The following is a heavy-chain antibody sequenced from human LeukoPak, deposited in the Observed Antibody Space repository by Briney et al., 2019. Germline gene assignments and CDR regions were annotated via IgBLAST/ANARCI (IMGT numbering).Heavy chain of an antibody. CDR2: IRYDGSNK. J-gene: IGHJ6*04. D-gene: IGHD2-21*02. V-gene: IGHV3-33*01. CDR1: ELTFSTNG. CDR3: AREGEDVVVTAIPYYYYYYGMDV. Sequence: GGSLDLSFEAPELTFSTNGCHWAGQAQGKGRCRAAVIRYDGSNKYYADSVKGRFTISRDNSKNTLYLQMNSLRAEDTAVYYCAREGEDVVVTAIPYYYYYYGMDVWGKGTTVTVSS.